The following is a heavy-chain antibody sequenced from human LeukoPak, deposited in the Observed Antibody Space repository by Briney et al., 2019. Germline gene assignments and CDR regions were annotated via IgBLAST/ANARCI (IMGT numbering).Heavy chain of an antibody. J-gene: IGHJ4*02. CDR1: GYTFTSYG. CDR2: ISAYNGNT. CDR3: ARLAVVPAAMSPDY. D-gene: IGHD2-2*01. Sequence: ASVKVSCKASGYTFTSYGISWVRQAPGQGLEWMGWISAYNGNTNYAQKLQGRVTMTTDTSTTTVYMQLSGLRSDDTAVYFCARLAVVPAAMSPDYWGQGTLVSVSS. V-gene: IGHV1-18*01.